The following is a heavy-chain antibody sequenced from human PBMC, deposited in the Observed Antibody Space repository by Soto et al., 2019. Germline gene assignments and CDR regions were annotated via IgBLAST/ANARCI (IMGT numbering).Heavy chain of an antibody. V-gene: IGHV3-21*01. CDR1: GFTFSRVG. Sequence: PGGSLRLSCEASGFTFSRVGMNWVRQVPGKGLEWVASIRGGSSEKWYADSVKGRFIISRDNAQNSLSLQMNTLRPEDTAMYYCSRVAYWGPGTLVTVSS. CDR3: SRVAY. CDR2: IRGGSSEK. J-gene: IGHJ4*02.